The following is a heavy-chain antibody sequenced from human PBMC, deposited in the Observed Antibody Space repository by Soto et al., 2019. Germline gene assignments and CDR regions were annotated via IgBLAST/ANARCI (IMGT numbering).Heavy chain of an antibody. Sequence: VQLVESGGGLIQPGGSLRLSCAASGFTFSSYGMHWVRQAPGKGLEWVAVVSYDGTNQFYRDSVKGRFTISRDNSKNRLYLQMSSLTVEDTAVYYCVKDGSIRMVRGIMDYYDFWGQGTLVTVSS. CDR2: VSYDGTNQ. J-gene: IGHJ4*02. CDR3: VKDGSIRMVRGIMDYYDF. CDR1: GFTFSSYG. D-gene: IGHD3-10*01. V-gene: IGHV3-30*18.